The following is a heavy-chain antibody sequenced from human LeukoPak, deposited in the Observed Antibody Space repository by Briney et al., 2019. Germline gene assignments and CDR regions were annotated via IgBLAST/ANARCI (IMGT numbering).Heavy chain of an antibody. V-gene: IGHV1-18*01. Sequence: ASVKVSCKASGYTFTSYGISWVRQAPGQGLEWMGWISAYNGNTNYAQKFQGRVTMTTDTSTSTAFMELRGLRSDDTAVYYCARADIRAIASSGWYGFDYWGQGTLVTVSS. CDR1: GYTFTSYG. CDR2: ISAYNGNT. CDR3: ARADIRAIASSGWYGFDY. D-gene: IGHD6-19*01. J-gene: IGHJ4*02.